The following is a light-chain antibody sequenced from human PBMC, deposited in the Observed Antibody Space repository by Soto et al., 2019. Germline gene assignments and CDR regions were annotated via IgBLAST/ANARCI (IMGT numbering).Light chain of an antibody. CDR2: AAS. Sequence: IQITQYQSSLSASVGDRVSITCRASQGIRNDLGWYQQKPGKAPKLLIYAASSLQSGVPSRFSGSGSGTDFTLTISSLQPEDFATYYCQQSYSPPLFGQGTKVDNK. V-gene: IGKV1-6*01. CDR1: QGIRND. J-gene: IGKJ1*01. CDR3: QQSYSPPL.